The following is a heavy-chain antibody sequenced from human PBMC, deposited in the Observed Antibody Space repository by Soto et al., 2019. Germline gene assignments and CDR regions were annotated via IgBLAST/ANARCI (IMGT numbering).Heavy chain of an antibody. V-gene: IGHV1-69*01. Sequence: QVQLVQSGAEVKKPGSSVKVSCKASGGTFGIYTISWVRQAPGQGLEWMGGSANSAQKFQGRLTVTADESTSTVYLELSSLTSEDTAVYYCAREGPPDIAWFDPWGQGTLVSVSS. J-gene: IGHJ5*02. CDR3: AREGPPDIAWFDP. D-gene: IGHD2-15*01. CDR1: GGTFGIYT. CDR2: GSA.